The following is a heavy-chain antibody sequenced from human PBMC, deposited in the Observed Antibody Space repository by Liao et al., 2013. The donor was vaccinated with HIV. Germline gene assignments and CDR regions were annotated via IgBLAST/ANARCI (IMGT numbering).Heavy chain of an antibody. CDR2: IYTSGST. V-gene: IGHV4-61*02. J-gene: IGHJ4*02. CDR3: ARDSGWYYFDY. CDR1: GGSISSGSYY. D-gene: IGHD6-19*01. Sequence: QVQLQESGPGLVKPSQTLSLTCTVSGGSISSGSYYWSWIRQPAGKGLEWIGRIYTSGSTNYNPSLKSRVTISVDTSKNQFSLKLSSVTAADTAVYYCARDSGWYYFDYWGQGTLVTVSS.